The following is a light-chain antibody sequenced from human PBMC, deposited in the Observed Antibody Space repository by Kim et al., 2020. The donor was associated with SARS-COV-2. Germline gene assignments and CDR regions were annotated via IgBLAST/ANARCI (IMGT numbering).Light chain of an antibody. CDR1: STNIGYHR. Sequence: QSVLTQPPSVSAAPGQRVTISCTGSSTNIGYHRVSWYQQFQGTAPKLLIYDNDKRPSGIPDRFSGSKSGTSAILDITGPQTGDEADYYCGTWDNSLSGVVSGGGTQLTVL. CDR3: GTWDNSLSGVV. CDR2: DND. V-gene: IGLV1-51*01. J-gene: IGLJ3*02.